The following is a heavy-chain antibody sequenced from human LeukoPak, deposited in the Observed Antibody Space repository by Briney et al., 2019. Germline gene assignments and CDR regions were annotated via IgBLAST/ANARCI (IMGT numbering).Heavy chain of an antibody. J-gene: IGHJ4*02. Sequence: GGSLRLSCAASGFTFSSYWMSWVRQAPGKGLEWVANIKQDGSEKYYVDSVKGRFTISRDNAKNSLYLQMNSLRAEDTAVYYCARDRAYMVRGVYAYWAQGPRVTVPS. CDR1: GFTFSSYW. V-gene: IGHV3-7*01. D-gene: IGHD3-10*01. CDR3: ARDRAYMVRGVYAY. CDR2: IKQDGSEK.